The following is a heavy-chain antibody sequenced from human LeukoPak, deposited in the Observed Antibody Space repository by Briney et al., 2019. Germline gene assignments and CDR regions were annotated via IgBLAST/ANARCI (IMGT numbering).Heavy chain of an antibody. CDR2: ISSSGSTI. D-gene: IGHD3-22*01. J-gene: IGHJ6*02. Sequence: GGSLRLSCAASGFTFSSYEMNGVRQARGEGLEWVSYISSSGSTIYYADSVKGRFTISRDNAKNSLYLQMNSLRAEDTAVYYCASQGDSSGYYYYYGMDVWGQGTTVTVSS. CDR1: GFTFSSYE. V-gene: IGHV3-48*03. CDR3: ASQGDSSGYYYYYGMDV.